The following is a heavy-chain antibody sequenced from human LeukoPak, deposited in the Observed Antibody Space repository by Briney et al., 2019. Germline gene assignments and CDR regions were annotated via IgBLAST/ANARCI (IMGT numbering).Heavy chain of an antibody. V-gene: IGHV6-1*01. CDR3: ARDKDYSGYDNSGFDY. D-gene: IGHD5-12*01. CDR2: TYYRSKWYN. J-gene: IGHJ4*02. Sequence: SQTLSLTCAISGDSVSSNSAAWNWISQSPSRGLEWLGRTYYRSKWYNDYAVSVKSRITINPDTSKNQFSLQLNSVTPEDTAVYYCARDKDYSGYDNSGFDYWGQGTLVTVSS. CDR1: GDSVSSNSAA.